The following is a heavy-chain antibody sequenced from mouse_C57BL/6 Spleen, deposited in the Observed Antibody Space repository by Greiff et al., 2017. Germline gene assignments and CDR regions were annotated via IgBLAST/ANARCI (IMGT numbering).Heavy chain of an antibody. CDR1: GFTFSSYA. J-gene: IGHJ1*03. V-gene: IGHV5-4*01. CDR3: ARDLYYYGSSYDWYFDV. Sequence: EVQLVESGGGLVKPGGSLKLSCAASGFTFSSYAMSWVRQTPDKRLEWVATISDAGSYTYYPHNVKGRFTISRDTATHNLYLQLSHLKSEDTAMYYCARDLYYYGSSYDWYFDVWGTGTTVTGSS. D-gene: IGHD1-1*01. CDR2: ISDAGSYT.